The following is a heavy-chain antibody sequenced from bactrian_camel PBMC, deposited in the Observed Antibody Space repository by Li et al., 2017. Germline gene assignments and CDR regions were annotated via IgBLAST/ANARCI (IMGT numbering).Heavy chain of an antibody. CDR2: IYVDGSLI. Sequence: HVQLVESGGGLVQPGGSLRLSCAASGDTYIFTCMGWVRQAPGKGLEWVSSIYVDGSLIYYADSVKGRFTISRDNAKNTVYLQMNSLKSEDSALYYCAAGQVKYIHWGQGTQVTVS. J-gene: IGHJ4*01. CDR3: AAGQVKYIH. V-gene: IGHV3-2*01. CDR1: GDTYIFTC.